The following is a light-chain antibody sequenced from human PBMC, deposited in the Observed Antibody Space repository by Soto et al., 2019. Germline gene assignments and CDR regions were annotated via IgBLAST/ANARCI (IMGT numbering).Light chain of an antibody. CDR3: QAWDSSTVL. V-gene: IGLV3-1*01. CDR2: QNY. CDR1: KLGSKY. Sequence: YELTQPPSVSVSPGQTASIACSGDKLGSKYICWYQQKPGQSPVLVIYQNYQRPSGIPERFSGSNSGNTATLTVSGTQAMDEADYYCQAWDSSTVLFGGGTKLTVL. J-gene: IGLJ2*01.